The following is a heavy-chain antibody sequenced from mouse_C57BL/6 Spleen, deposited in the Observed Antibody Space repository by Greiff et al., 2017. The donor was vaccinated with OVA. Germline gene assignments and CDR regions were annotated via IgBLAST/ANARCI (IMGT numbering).Heavy chain of an antibody. J-gene: IGHJ1*03. CDR2: IYPRDGST. CDR3: ARPPFTTVGYFDV. CDR1: GYTFTSYD. D-gene: IGHD1-1*01. V-gene: IGHV1-85*01. Sequence: QVQLQQSGPELVKPGASVKLSCKASGYTFTSYDINWVKQRPGQGLEWIGWIYPRDGSTKYNEKFKGKATLTVDTSSSTAYMELHSLTSEDSAVYFCARPPFTTVGYFDVWGTGTTVTVSS.